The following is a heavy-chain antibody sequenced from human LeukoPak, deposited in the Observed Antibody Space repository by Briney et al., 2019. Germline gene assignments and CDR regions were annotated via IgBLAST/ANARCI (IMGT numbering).Heavy chain of an antibody. J-gene: IGHJ5*02. CDR3: AKDCGDYEGSNWFDP. CDR2: ISYDGSNK. D-gene: IGHD4-17*01. CDR1: GFTFSSYG. Sequence: GGSLRLSCAASGFTFSSYGMPWVRQAPGKGLEWVAVISYDGSNKYYADSVKGRFTISRDNSKNTLYLQMNSLRAEDTAVYYCAKDCGDYEGSNWFDPWGQGTLVTVSS. V-gene: IGHV3-30*18.